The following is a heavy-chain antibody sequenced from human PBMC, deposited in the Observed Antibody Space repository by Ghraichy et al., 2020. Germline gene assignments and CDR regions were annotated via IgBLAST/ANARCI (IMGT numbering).Heavy chain of an antibody. CDR3: ARDHRSIYCTNGVCQPLPVYFDY. V-gene: IGHV4-31*03. CDR1: GGSISSGGYY. Sequence: SETLSLTCTVSGGSISSGGYYWSWIRQHPGKGLEWIGYIYYSGSTYYNPSLKSRVTISVDTSKNQFSLKLSSVTAADTAVYYCARDHRSIYCTNGVCQPLPVYFDYWRQATLVTDSS. CDR2: IYYSGST. J-gene: IGHJ4*02. D-gene: IGHD2-8*01.